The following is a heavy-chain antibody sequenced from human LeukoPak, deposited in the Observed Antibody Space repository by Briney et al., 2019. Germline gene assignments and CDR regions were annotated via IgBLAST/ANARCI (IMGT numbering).Heavy chain of an antibody. CDR2: ISSSSSYT. J-gene: IGHJ4*02. Sequence: GGSLRLSCAASGFTFSSYSMNWVRQAPGKGLEWVSSISSSSSYTYYADSVKGRFTISRDNAKNSLYLQMNSLRAEDTAVYYCARASMAYYFDYWGQGTLVTVSS. CDR1: GFTFSSYS. CDR3: ARASMAYYFDY. D-gene: IGHD2/OR15-2a*01. V-gene: IGHV3-21*01.